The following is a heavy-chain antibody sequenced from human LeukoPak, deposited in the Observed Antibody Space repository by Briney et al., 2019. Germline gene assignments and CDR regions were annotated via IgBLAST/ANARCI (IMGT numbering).Heavy chain of an antibody. CDR2: INTGKGDT. CDR1: GYTFTSYI. J-gene: IGHJ4*02. D-gene: IGHD3-16*01. V-gene: IGHV1-3*04. CDR3: APRIGGYFDY. Sequence: ASVKVSCKASGYTFTSYIMHWVRQAPGQRLEWMGWINTGKGDTRSLQKFQGRVTMTRDTSANTAYMELRSLRSEDTAVYYCAPRIGGYFDYWGQGTQVTVSS.